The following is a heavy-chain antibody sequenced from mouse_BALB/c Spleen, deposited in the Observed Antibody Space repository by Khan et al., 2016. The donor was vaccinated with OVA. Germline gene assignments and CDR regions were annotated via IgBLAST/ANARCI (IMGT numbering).Heavy chain of an antibody. J-gene: IGHJ2*01. V-gene: IGHV2-9*02. CDR1: GYSLTRYG. Sequence: QVQLKESGPGLVAPSPSLSITCTVYGYSLTRYGVHWVRQPPGKGLEWLGLIWAGGSTNYNWALMSRLSISIDNSKSLVFLIMHSPQTDDAALYYCARSRYLAGYWGQGTTLTVSS. D-gene: IGHD2-14*01. CDR2: IWAGGST. CDR3: ARSRYLAGY.